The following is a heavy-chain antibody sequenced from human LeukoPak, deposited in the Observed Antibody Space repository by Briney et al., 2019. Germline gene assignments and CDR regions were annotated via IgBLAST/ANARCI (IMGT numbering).Heavy chain of an antibody. CDR1: GGSISSYY. D-gene: IGHD1-7*01. CDR2: IYYSGST. Sequence: SETLSLTCTVSGGSISSYYWSWIRQPPGKGLECIGYIYYSGSTNYNPSLKSRVTMSVDTSKNQFSLNLSSVTAADTAVYYCASGTTNYYYGMDVWGQGTTVTVSS. J-gene: IGHJ6*02. CDR3: ASGTTNYYYGMDV. V-gene: IGHV4-59*01.